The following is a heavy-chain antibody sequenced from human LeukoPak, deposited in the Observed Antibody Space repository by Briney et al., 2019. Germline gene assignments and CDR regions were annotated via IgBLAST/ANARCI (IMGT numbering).Heavy chain of an antibody. J-gene: IGHJ6*03. Sequence: GASVKVSCKASGGTFSSYTISWVRQAPGQGLEWMGGIIPLFGTPDYAQKFQDRLTITADKSTSTAYMELSRLGSEDTAVYYCASATLRCSGGSCYEMDVWGKGTTVTVSS. CDR1: GGTFSSYT. CDR3: ASATLRCSGGSCYEMDV. CDR2: IIPLFGTP. D-gene: IGHD2-15*01. V-gene: IGHV1-69*06.